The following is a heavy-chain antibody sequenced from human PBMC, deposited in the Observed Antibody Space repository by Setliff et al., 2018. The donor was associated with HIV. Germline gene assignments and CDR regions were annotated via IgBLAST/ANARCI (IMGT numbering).Heavy chain of an antibody. J-gene: IGHJ4*02. CDR3: ARLIHTGLLYFDY. CDR1: GVSISGHF. V-gene: IGHV4-4*09. D-gene: IGHD2-8*02. CDR2: IYTSGTT. Sequence: SETLSLTCFVSGVSISGHFWGWIRQPPGKGLEWIGYIYTSGTTEYNPSLDSRVTISVDTSRDQFFLNLRSVTAADTALYFCARLIHTGLLYFDYWGLGMLVTVSS.